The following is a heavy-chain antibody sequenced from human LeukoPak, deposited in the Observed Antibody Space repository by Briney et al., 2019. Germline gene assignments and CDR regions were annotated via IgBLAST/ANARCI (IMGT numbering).Heavy chain of an antibody. CDR3: ARPSVGGISY. D-gene: IGHD4-23*01. J-gene: IGHJ4*02. CDR1: GYSFTSHW. Sequence: GESLKISCKGSGYSFTSHWIGWVRQMPGKGLEWMGIVNPDDSDTIYSPSFQGQVTISADESITTAYLQWSSLKASDTAMYYCARPSVGGISYWGQGTLVTVSS. CDR2: VNPDDSDT. V-gene: IGHV5-51*01.